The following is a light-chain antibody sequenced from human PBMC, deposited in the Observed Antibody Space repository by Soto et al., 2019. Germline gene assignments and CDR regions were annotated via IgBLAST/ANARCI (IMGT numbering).Light chain of an antibody. CDR3: FQGLQTPPIT. CDR1: QSLQYSNGYNY. J-gene: IGKJ5*01. Sequence: DIVLTQSPLSLPVIHGEPASISCRSSQSLQYSNGYNYLDWYFQKPGQSPQLLISLGSTRASGVPDRFSGSGSGTDFTLKISRVEADDVGVYYCFQGLQTPPITFGQGARLEIK. CDR2: LGS. V-gene: IGKV2-28*01.